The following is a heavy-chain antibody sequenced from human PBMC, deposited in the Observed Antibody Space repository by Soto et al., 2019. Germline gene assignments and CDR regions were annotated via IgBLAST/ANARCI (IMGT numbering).Heavy chain of an antibody. CDR2: IIPIFGTA. D-gene: IGHD5-12*01. V-gene: IGHV1-69*13. CDR3: ARDEGRRDGYKFFDY. Sequence: VKVSCKASGGTFSSYDISWVRHAPGQGLEWMGGIIPIFGTANYAQKFQGRVTITADESTSTAYMELSSLRSEDTAVYYCARDEGRRDGYKFFDYWGQGTLVTVSS. J-gene: IGHJ4*02. CDR1: GGTFSSYD.